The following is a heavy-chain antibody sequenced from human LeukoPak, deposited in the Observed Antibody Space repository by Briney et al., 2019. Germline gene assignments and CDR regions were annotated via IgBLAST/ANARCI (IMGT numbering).Heavy chain of an antibody. Sequence: PSETLSLTCTVSGGSISSGGYYWSWIRQHPGKGLEWIGYIYYSGSTYYNPSLKSRVTISVDTSKNQFSLKLSSVTAADTAVYYCARAPVFGYSYGYTGRYYFDCWGQGTLVTVSS. CDR2: IYYSGST. CDR1: GGSISSGGYY. D-gene: IGHD5-18*01. CDR3: ARAPVFGYSYGYTGRYYFDC. J-gene: IGHJ4*02. V-gene: IGHV4-31*03.